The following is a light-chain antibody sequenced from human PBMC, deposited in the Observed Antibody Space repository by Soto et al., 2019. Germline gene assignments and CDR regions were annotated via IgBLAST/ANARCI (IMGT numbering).Light chain of an antibody. Sequence: QSVLTQPASVSGSPGQSITISCTGTSSDVGGYNYASWYQQHPGKAPKLMIYDVSNRPSGVSNRFSGTKSGNTASLTISGLKAEDEADYYCSSYTSSSTLEVFGGGTKLTVL. CDR2: DVS. CDR1: SSDVGGYNY. J-gene: IGLJ2*01. CDR3: SSYTSSSTLEV. V-gene: IGLV2-14*01.